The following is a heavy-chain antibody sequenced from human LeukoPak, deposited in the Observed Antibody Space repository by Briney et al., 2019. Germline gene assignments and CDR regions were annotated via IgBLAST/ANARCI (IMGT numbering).Heavy chain of an antibody. J-gene: IGHJ4*02. CDR1: GGSISGGGYC. CDR3: AREGDQTGEFDY. D-gene: IGHD3-16*01. V-gene: IGHV4-30-2*01. Sequence: PSQTLSLTCAVSGGSISGGGYCWSWIRQPPGKGLEWIGYIYHSGSTSYSPSLKSRVTISVDRSKNQFSLKLSSVTAADTAVYYCAREGDQTGEFDYWGQGTLVTVSS. CDR2: IYHSGST.